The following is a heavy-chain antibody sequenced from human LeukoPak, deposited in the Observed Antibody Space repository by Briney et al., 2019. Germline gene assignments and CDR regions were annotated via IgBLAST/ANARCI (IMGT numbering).Heavy chain of an antibody. CDR1: GFTFDDYV. CDR2: ISWNSGSI. D-gene: IGHD6-19*01. Sequence: GGSLRLSCAASGFTFDDYVMHWVRQAPGKGLEWVSGISWNSGSIGYADSVKGRFTISRDNAKNSLYLQMNSLRAEDTAVYYCARVHSGWYAIDYWGQGTLVTVSS. J-gene: IGHJ4*02. CDR3: ARVHSGWYAIDY. V-gene: IGHV3-9*01.